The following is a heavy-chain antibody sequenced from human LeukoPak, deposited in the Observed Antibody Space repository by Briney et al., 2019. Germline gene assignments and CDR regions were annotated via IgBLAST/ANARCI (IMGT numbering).Heavy chain of an antibody. V-gene: IGHV3-30-3*01. CDR2: ISYDGSNK. CDR1: GFTFSSYA. D-gene: IGHD3-16*01. J-gene: IGHJ4*02. CDR3: AGDLTFGSHRYYFDY. Sequence: PGGSLRLSCAASGFTFSSYAMHWVRQAPGKGLEWVAVISYDGSNKYYADSVKGRFTISRDNSKNTLYLQMNSLRAEDTAVYYCAGDLTFGSHRYYFDYWGQGTLVTVSS.